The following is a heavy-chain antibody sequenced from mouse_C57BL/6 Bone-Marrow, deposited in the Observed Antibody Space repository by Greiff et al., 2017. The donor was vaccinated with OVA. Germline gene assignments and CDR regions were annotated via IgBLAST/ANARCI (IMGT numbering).Heavy chain of an antibody. J-gene: IGHJ4*01. CDR2: INPNNGGT. V-gene: IGHV1-18*01. Sequence: VQLQQSGPELVKPGASVKIPCKASGYTFTDYNMDWVKQSHGKSLEWIGDINPNNGGTIYNQKFKGKATLTVDKSSSTAYMELRSLTSEDTAVYYGARGYSKVYAMDYWGQGTSVTVSS. CDR3: ARGYSKVYAMDY. CDR1: GYTFTDYN. D-gene: IGHD2-5*01.